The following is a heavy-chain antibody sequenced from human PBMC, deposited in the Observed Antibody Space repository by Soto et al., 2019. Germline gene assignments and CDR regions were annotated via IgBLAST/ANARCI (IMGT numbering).Heavy chain of an antibody. V-gene: IGHV1-2*02. Sequence: GASVKVSCKAPRYIFTAYFMHWVRQAPGQGLEWMGWINPNNGATHYGLSFQGRVTMTRDTSISTAYMELSSLRSDDTAVYYCASHDPGARFAPWGQGTLVTVSS. CDR3: ASHDPGARFAP. CDR2: INPNNGAT. CDR1: RYIFTAYF. D-gene: IGHD1-1*01. J-gene: IGHJ5*02.